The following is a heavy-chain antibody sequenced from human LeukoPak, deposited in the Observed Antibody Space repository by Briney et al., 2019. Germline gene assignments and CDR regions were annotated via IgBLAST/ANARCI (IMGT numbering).Heavy chain of an antibody. CDR3: ARGRIVSYDY. CDR1: GGSFSGYY. J-gene: IGHJ4*02. D-gene: IGHD5/OR15-5a*01. V-gene: IGHV4-34*01. CDR2: INHSGST. Sequence: SETLSLTCAVYGGSFSGYYWSWIRQPPGKGLEWIGEINHSGSTNYNPSLKSRVTISVDTSKNQFSLKLSSVTAADTAVYYCARGRIVSYDYWGQGTLATVSS.